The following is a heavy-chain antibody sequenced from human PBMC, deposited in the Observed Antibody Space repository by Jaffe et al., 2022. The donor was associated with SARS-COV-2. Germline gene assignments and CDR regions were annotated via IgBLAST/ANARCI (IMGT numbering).Heavy chain of an antibody. Sequence: QVQLQESGPGLVKPSETLSLTCTVSGGSISSYYWSWIRQPPGKGLEWIGYIYYSGSTNYNPSLKSRVTISVDTSKNQFSLKLSSVTAADTAVYYCARVSGYYYYYYYMDVWGKGTTVTVSS. CDR3: ARVSGYYYYYYYMDV. D-gene: IGHD3-3*01. CDR1: GGSISSYY. J-gene: IGHJ6*03. V-gene: IGHV4-59*01. CDR2: IYYSGST.